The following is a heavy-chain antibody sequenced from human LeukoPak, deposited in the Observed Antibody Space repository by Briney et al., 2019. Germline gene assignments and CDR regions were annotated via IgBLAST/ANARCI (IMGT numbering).Heavy chain of an antibody. Sequence: GGSLRLSCAASGLTFTNTWMSWVRQAPGKGLEWVGRIKSKTDGGTTDYAAPVKGRFTISRDDSKNTLYLQMNSLKTEDTAVYYCTTVKFDLIVGATGFDYWGQGTLVTVSS. V-gene: IGHV3-15*01. CDR1: GLTFTNTW. CDR3: TTVKFDLIVGATGFDY. D-gene: IGHD1-26*01. CDR2: IKSKTDGGTT. J-gene: IGHJ4*02.